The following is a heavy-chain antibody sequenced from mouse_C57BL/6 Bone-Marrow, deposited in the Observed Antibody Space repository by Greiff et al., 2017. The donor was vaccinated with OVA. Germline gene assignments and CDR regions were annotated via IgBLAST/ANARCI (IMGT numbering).Heavy chain of an antibody. J-gene: IGHJ3*01. CDR3: ARDTIVTPWFAY. CDR1: GFTFSSYA. CDR2: ISDGGSYT. D-gene: IGHD2-5*01. V-gene: IGHV5-4*01. Sequence: EVMLVESGGGLVKPGGSLKLSCAASGFTFSSYAMSWVRQTPEKRLEWVATISDGGSYTYYPDNVKGRFTISRDNAKNNLYLQMSHLKSEDTAMYYCARDTIVTPWFAYWGQGTLVTFSA.